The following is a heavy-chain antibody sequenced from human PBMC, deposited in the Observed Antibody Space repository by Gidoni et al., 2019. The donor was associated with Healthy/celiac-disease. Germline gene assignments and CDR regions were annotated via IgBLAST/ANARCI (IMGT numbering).Heavy chain of an antibody. CDR3: ARVHADSSQQLVRMDYYYYMDV. Sequence: VQLVQSGAEVMKPGSSVKVSCKASGGTFSIYAISWVKQAPGQGLEWMGGIIPIFGTENDAQKCQGRVTITADESTSTADMEMSSRRSEDTAVYYCARVHADSSQQLVRMDYYYYMDVWGKGTTVTVSS. J-gene: IGHJ6*03. D-gene: IGHD6-13*01. CDR1: GGTFSIYA. CDR2: IIPIFGTE. V-gene: IGHV1-69*01.